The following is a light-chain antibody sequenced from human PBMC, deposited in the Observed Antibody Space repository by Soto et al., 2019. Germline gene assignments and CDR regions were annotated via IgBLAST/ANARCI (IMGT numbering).Light chain of an antibody. CDR2: DAS. J-gene: IGKJ1*01. CDR1: QGISSY. V-gene: IGKV1-9*01. CDR3: QEYNSYSGT. Sequence: DIQLTQSPSFLSASVGDRVTITCRASQGISSYLAWYQQKPGKAPKLLIYDASTLKSGVPSRFSGSGSGTKFTLTISSLQPDDFATYYCQEYNSYSGTFGQGTKVEVK.